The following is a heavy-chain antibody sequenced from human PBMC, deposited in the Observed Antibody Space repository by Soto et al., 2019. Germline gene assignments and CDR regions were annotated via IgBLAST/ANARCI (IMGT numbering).Heavy chain of an antibody. CDR2: IKSKTDGGTT. V-gene: IGHV3-15*01. CDR3: TTEDVRGSRETFDI. J-gene: IGHJ3*02. D-gene: IGHD1-26*01. Sequence: GGSLRLSCAASGFTFSNAWMSWVRQAPGKGLEWVGRIKSKTDGGTTDYAAPVKGRFTISRDDSKNTLYLQMNILKTEDTAVYYCTTEDVRGSRETFDIWGQGTMVTVSS. CDR1: GFTFSNAW.